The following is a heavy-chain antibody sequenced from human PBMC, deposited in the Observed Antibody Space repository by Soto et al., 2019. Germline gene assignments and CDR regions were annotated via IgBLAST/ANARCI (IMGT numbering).Heavy chain of an antibody. CDR1: GFTFSNYA. D-gene: IGHD3-9*01. Sequence: EVQLLESGGGLVQPGGSLRLSCAASGFTFSNYAMTWVRQAPGKGLEGVSAIIGDGGGNGGSTYYADAVKGRFTSSRDHSRNTLYLHMNNLRVEDTAVYYCAKRPLTWYLGLDYWGQGALVTVSS. CDR3: AKRPLTWYLGLDY. J-gene: IGHJ4*02. V-gene: IGHV3-23*01. CDR2: IIGDGGGNGGST.